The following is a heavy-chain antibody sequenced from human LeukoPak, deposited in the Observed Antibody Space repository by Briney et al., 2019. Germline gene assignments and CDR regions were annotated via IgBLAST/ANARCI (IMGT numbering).Heavy chain of an antibody. CDR3: AKDGGLLGYCSGGSCLPDY. J-gene: IGHJ4*02. CDR1: GFTFSSYG. V-gene: IGHV3-30*18. Sequence: GRSLRLSCAASGFTFSSYGMHRVRQAPGKGLEWVAVISYDGSNKYYADSVKGRFTISRDNSKNTLYLQMNSLRAEDTAVYYCAKDGGLLGYCSGGSCLPDYWGQGTLVTVSS. CDR2: ISYDGSNK. D-gene: IGHD2-15*01.